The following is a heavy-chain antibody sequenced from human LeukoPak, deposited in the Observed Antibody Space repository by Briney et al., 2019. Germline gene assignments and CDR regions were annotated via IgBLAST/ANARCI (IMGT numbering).Heavy chain of an antibody. D-gene: IGHD6-19*01. J-gene: IGHJ4*02. Sequence: PSETLSLTCTVSGGSISSYYWSWIRQPPGKGLEWIGYIYYSGSTYYNPSLKSRVTISVDTSKNQFSLKLSSVTAADTAVYYCARGGGSGWSHYWGQGTLVTVSS. CDR1: GGSISSYY. V-gene: IGHV4-59*06. CDR2: IYYSGST. CDR3: ARGGGSGWSHY.